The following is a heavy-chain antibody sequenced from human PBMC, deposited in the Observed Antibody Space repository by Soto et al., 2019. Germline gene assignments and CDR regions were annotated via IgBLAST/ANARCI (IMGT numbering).Heavy chain of an antibody. Sequence: ASVKVSCKASGYTFTSYDINWVRQATGQGLEWMGWMNPNSGNTGYAQKFQGRVTMTRNTSISTAYMELSSLRSEDTAVYYCARGEGDIVVVPAASMDVWAKGTTVTVSS. D-gene: IGHD2-2*01. V-gene: IGHV1-8*01. CDR2: MNPNSGNT. CDR3: ARGEGDIVVVPAASMDV. CDR1: GYTFTSYD. J-gene: IGHJ6*03.